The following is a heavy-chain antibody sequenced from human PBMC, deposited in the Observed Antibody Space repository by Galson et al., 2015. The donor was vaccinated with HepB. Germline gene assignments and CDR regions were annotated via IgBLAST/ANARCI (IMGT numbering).Heavy chain of an antibody. D-gene: IGHD1-7*01. CDR1: EFSLSDHA. V-gene: IGHV3-23*01. CDR2: ISGDGSYT. J-gene: IGHJ5*02. CDR3: AKTPESNWNYADWFDA. Sequence: SLRLSCAASEFSLSDHAMSWVRQAPGKGLEWVSAISGDGSYTYDADSARGRFTVPRDNPKTTVYLQMNNLRAEDTAIYYCAKTPESNWNYADWFDAWGQGTLVTVSS.